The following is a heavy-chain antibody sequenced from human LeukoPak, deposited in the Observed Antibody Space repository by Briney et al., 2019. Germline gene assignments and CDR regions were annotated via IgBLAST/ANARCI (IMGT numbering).Heavy chain of an antibody. CDR2: LSKSGNT. V-gene: IGHV4-59*01. Sequence: SETLSLTCTVSGGSISSYYWSWIRLPPGKGLEWIGYLSKSGNTNYSPSLKSRVTIFGDTSKNQFFLKLSSVTAADTAVYYCARARYVNSFYAFDSWGQGTLVTVSS. CDR1: GGSISSYY. D-gene: IGHD3-9*01. J-gene: IGHJ3*02. CDR3: ARARYVNSFYAFDS.